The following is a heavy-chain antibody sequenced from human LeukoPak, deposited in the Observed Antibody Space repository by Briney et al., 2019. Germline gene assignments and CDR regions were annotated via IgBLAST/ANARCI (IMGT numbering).Heavy chain of an antibody. Sequence: PGGSLRLSCAGSGFTFSSYWMTWVRQAPGKGLEWVANIKTDGSLIYYVDSVKGRFTISRDNAKNSLYLQMNSLRAEDTAVYYCARKVGATAAEYFQHWGQGTLVTVSS. V-gene: IGHV3-7*02. CDR1: GFTFSSYW. CDR3: ARKVGATAAEYFQH. D-gene: IGHD1-26*01. J-gene: IGHJ1*01. CDR2: IKTDGSLI.